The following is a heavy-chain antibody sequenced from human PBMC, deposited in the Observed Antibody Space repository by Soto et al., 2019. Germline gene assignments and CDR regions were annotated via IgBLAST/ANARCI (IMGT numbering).Heavy chain of an antibody. J-gene: IGHJ4*02. Sequence: VQLVQSGAEIQKPGSSVKVFCQSSGGTFNTYAMNWVRQAPGQGPEWMGDISPMLGAANYAPKFQGRVTITADVTTGTSYKPFSSYTSEDTARYICSREVQVHTPAFVYWGQGTLVTVSS. V-gene: IGHV1-69*19. CDR1: GGTFNTYA. CDR2: ISPMLGAA. CDR3: SREVQVHTPAFVY. D-gene: IGHD3-10*01.